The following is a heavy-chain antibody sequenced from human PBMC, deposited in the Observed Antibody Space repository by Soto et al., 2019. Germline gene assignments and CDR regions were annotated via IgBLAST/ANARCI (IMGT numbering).Heavy chain of an antibody. CDR1: GFSLSTSGVG. J-gene: IGHJ5*02. CDR2: IFWDDDK. D-gene: IGHD3-16*02. CDR3: AHSITFGGVIAPDWFDP. Sequence: SGPTLVNPTQTLTLTCTFSGFSLSTSGVGVSWIRQPPGKALEWLALIFWDDDKRYSPSLRNRLTITKDTSKNQVVLTMTNVDPVDTATYYCAHSITFGGVIAPDWFDPWGQGTLVTVSS. V-gene: IGHV2-5*02.